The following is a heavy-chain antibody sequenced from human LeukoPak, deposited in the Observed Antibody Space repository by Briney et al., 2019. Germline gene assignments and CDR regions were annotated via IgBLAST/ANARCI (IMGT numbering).Heavy chain of an antibody. CDR2: INNDGTDT. CDR3: VRGQSVPAE. Sequence: GGSLRLSCAASGFTFSNHWMHWVRQAPGKGLVWVSRINNDGTDTVYADSVKGRFTISRDNAKNTLHLQMNSLRVEDTAIYYCVRGQSVPAEWGQGTLVTVSS. V-gene: IGHV3-74*01. J-gene: IGHJ4*02. CDR1: GFTFSNHW. D-gene: IGHD2-2*01.